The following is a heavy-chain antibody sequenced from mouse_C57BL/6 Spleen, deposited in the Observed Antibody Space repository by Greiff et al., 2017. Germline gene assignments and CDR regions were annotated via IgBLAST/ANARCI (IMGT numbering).Heavy chain of an antibody. D-gene: IGHD1-1*01. V-gene: IGHV1-69*01. CDR3: ARGYGSSWYFDV. CDR2: IDPSDSYT. CDR1: GYTFTSYW. J-gene: IGHJ1*03. Sequence: VKLQQPGAELVMPGASVKLSCKASGYTFTSYWMHWVKQRPGQGLEWIGEIDPSDSYTNYNQKFKGKSTLTVDKSSSTAYMQLSSLTSEDSAVYCCARGYGSSWYFDVWGTGTTVTVSS.